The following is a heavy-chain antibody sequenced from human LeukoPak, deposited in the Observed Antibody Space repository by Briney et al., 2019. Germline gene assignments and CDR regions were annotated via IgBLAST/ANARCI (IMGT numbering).Heavy chain of an antibody. CDR2: HLYSGSS. CDR3: ASREYGSGSFNRYYFDY. CDR1: GGHISSYY. D-gene: IGHD3-10*01. J-gene: IGHJ4*02. Sequence: PSETLSLTCTVSGGHISSYYWSWIRQPPGKGLEVNGYHLYSGSSNYNPSLNSLLTISVDTAKNQFSLMLSSVTAADTAVYYCASREYGSGSFNRYYFDYWGQGTLVTVSS. V-gene: IGHV4-59*08.